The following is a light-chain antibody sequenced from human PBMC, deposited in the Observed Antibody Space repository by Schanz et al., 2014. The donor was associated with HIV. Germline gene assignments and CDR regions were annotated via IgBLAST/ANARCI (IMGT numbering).Light chain of an antibody. CDR2: EVS. Sequence: QSALTQPPSASGSPGQSVNISCTGTSSDVGGYYYVSWYQQHPGKAPKLMIYEVSKRPSGVPDRLSGSKSGNTASLTISGLQAEDEADYYCQSYDSSLSGGVFGGGTKLTVL. CDR3: QSYDSSLSGGV. J-gene: IGLJ3*02. V-gene: IGLV2-8*01. CDR1: SSDVGGYYY.